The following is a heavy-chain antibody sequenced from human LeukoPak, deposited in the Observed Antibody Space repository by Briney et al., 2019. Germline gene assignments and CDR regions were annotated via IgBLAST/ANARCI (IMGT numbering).Heavy chain of an antibody. CDR3: ARAITIFGVVTRGYMDV. CDR2: MNPNSGNT. Sequence: ASVKVSCKASGYTFTSYDINWVRQATGQGLEWMGWMNPNSGNTGCAQKFQGRVTITRNTSISTAYMELSSLRSEDTAVYYCARAITIFGVVTRGYMDVWGNRTTVTVSS. V-gene: IGHV1-8*03. D-gene: IGHD3-3*01. J-gene: IGHJ6*03. CDR1: GYTFTSYD.